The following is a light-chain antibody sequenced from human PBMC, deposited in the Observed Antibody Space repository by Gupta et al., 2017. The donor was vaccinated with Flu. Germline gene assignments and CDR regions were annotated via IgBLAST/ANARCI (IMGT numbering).Light chain of an antibody. CDR3: QQSVDTPHT. CDR1: QRINHY. Sequence: DIQMTQSPSSLSASVGDRVTITCRASQRINHYLNWYQQKPGKAPKLLMYGASSLQSGVPSGFSGSGSGTDFTLAISKLQPEDFATYYCQQSVDTPHTFGGGTKVEI. V-gene: IGKV1-39*01. J-gene: IGKJ4*01. CDR2: GAS.